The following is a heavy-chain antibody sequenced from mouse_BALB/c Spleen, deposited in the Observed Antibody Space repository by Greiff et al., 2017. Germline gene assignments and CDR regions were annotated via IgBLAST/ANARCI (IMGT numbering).Heavy chain of an antibody. CDR1: GFSLTSYG. Sequence: VQLQESGPGLVAPSQSLSITCTVSGFSLTSYGVHWVRQPPGKGLEWLGVIWAGGSTNYNSALMSRLSISKDNSKSQVFLKMNSLQTDDTAMYYCARDGYDVFAYWGQGTLVTVSA. CDR3: ARDGYDVFAY. V-gene: IGHV2-9*02. D-gene: IGHD2-2*01. CDR2: IWAGGST. J-gene: IGHJ3*01.